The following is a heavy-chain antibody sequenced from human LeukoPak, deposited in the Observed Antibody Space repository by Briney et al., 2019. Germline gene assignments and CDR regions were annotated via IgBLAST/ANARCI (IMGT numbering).Heavy chain of an antibody. CDR3: ARDHFSVVVPRDV. J-gene: IGHJ6*02. CDR2: INSDGSST. Sequence: GGSLRLSCAASGFTFSSYWMHWVRQAPGKGLVRVSRINSDGSSTSYADSVKGRFTISRDNAKNTLYLQMNSLRAEDTAVYYCARDHFSVVVPRDVWGQGTTVTVSS. CDR1: GFTFSSYW. V-gene: IGHV3-74*01. D-gene: IGHD2-2*01.